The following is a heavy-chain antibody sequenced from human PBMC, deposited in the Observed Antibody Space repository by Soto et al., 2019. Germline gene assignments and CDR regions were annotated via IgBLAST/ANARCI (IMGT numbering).Heavy chain of an antibody. V-gene: IGHV4-31*03. CDR3: ARGVFRVVTGFDY. CDR1: GGSISSGGYY. CDR2: IYYSGST. J-gene: IGHJ4*02. Sequence: SSETLSLTCTVSGGSISSGGYYWSWIRQHPGKGLEWIGYIYYSGSTYYNPSLKSRVTISVDTSKNQFSLKLSFVTAADTAVYYCARGVFRVVTGFDYWGQGTLVTVSS. D-gene: IGHD3-10*01.